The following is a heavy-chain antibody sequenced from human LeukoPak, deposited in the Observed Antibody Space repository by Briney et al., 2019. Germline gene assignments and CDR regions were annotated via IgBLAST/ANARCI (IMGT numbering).Heavy chain of an antibody. D-gene: IGHD4-17*01. Sequence: SETLSLTCAVYGGSFSGYYWSWIRQPPGKGLEWIGEINHSGSTNYNPSLKSRVTISVDTSKNQFSLKLSSVTAADTAVYYCARKRSHGDQIQNYYYYGMDVWGQGTTVTVSS. V-gene: IGHV4-34*01. CDR2: INHSGST. CDR3: ARKRSHGDQIQNYYYYGMDV. J-gene: IGHJ6*02. CDR1: GGSFSGYY.